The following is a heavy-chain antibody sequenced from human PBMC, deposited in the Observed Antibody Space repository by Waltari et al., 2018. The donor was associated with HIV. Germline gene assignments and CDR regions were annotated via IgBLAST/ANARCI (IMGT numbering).Heavy chain of an antibody. D-gene: IGHD3-22*01. CDR3: ARGANYYDSSGYFDY. CDR1: GYTFTSYY. J-gene: IGHJ4*02. CDR2: INPRGGST. V-gene: IGHV1-46*01. Sequence: QVQLVQSGAEVKKPGASVKVSCKASGYTFTSYYMHWVRQAPGQWLEWMGIINPRGGSTSYAQKFQGRVTMTRDTSTSTVYMELSSLRSEDTAVYYCARGANYYDSSGYFDYWGQGTLVTVSS.